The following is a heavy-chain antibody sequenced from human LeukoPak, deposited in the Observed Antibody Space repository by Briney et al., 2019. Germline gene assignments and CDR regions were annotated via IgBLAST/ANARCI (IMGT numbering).Heavy chain of an antibody. J-gene: IGHJ4*02. CDR2: IYYSGST. V-gene: IGHV4-59*01. CDR3: ARVSYYDFWSGYSHFDY. Sequence: SETLSLTCTVSGDSISNYYWSWIRQPPGKGLEWIGYIYYSGSTNYNPSLKSRVTISVDMSKNQFSLKLSSVTAADTAVYYCARVSYYDFWSGYSHFDYWGQGALVTVSS. D-gene: IGHD3-3*01. CDR1: GDSISNYY.